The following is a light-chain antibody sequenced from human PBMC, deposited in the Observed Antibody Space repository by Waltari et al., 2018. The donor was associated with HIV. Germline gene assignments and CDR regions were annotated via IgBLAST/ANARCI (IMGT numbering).Light chain of an antibody. CDR1: YLGDKY. V-gene: IGLV3-1*01. J-gene: IGLJ2*01. Sequence: SHELTQPPSVSMSPGQTASITCSGDYLGDKYASWYQQKPGQSPVLVIYQDYKRPSGTPERFRAPSSWKSAILTMTARPAMDVSDFHRQPRDSSTALIGGGTKLTV. CDR3: QPRDSSTAL. CDR2: QDY.